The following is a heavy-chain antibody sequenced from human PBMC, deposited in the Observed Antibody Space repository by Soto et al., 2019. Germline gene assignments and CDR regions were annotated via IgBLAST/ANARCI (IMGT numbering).Heavy chain of an antibody. J-gene: IGHJ4*02. CDR3: ARQIYDSDTGPNFQYYFDS. CDR2: IDPSDSQT. D-gene: IGHD3-22*01. CDR1: GDSFAGYW. V-gene: IGHV5-10-1*01. Sequence: GESLPISCKGSGDSFAGYWITWVRQKPGKGPEWMGRIDPSDSQTYYSPSFRGHVTISATKSITTVFLQWSSLRASDTAMYYCARQIYDSDTGPNFQYYFDSWGQGTPVTVSS.